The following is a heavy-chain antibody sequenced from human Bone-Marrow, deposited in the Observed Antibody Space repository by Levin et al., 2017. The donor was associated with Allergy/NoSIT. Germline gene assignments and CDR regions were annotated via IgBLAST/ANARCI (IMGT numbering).Heavy chain of an antibody. CDR2: VSWNSGRI. D-gene: IGHD4-11*01. CDR1: GFTFDDYA. Sequence: SCAASGFTFDDYAMHWVRQAPGKGLEWVSGVSWNSGRIEYADSVKGRFTISRDNAKNSLFLQMNSLRAEDTALYYCAKDVYSPTLEGGWGLDVWGQGTTVTVSS. J-gene: IGHJ6*02. V-gene: IGHV3-9*01. CDR3: AKDVYSPTLEGGWGLDV.